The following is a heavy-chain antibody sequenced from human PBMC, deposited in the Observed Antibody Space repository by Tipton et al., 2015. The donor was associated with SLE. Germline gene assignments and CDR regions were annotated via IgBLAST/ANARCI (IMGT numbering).Heavy chain of an antibody. CDR2: ISSSGSTI. D-gene: IGHD1-14*01. CDR1: GFTFSSYE. CDR3: ARDHGPDGAFDI. Sequence: SLRLSCAASGFTFSSYEMNWVRQAPGKGLEWVSYISSSGSTIYYADSVKGRFTISRDNAKNSLYLQMNSLRAEDTAVYYCARDHGPDGAFDIWGQGTMVTVSS. V-gene: IGHV3-48*03. J-gene: IGHJ3*02.